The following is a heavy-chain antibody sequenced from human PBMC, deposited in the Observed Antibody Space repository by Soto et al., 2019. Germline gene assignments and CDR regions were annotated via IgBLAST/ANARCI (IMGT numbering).Heavy chain of an antibody. Sequence: GASVKVSCKASGYTFTSYYMHWVRQAPGQGLEWMGIINPSGGSTSYAQKFQGRVTMTRDTSTSTVYMELSSLRSEDTAVYYCARHDRGQQLVRGWFDPLGQGTLVTVSS. CDR3: ARHDRGQQLVRGWFDP. J-gene: IGHJ5*02. V-gene: IGHV1-46*01. CDR2: INPSGGST. CDR1: GYTFTSYY. D-gene: IGHD6-13*01.